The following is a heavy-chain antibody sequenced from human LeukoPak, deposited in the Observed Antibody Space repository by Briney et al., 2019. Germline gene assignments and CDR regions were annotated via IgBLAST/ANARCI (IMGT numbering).Heavy chain of an antibody. CDR1: GYSFTTDW. V-gene: IGHV5-51*01. J-gene: IGHJ4*02. Sequence: GESLKISCKGSGYSFTTDWIGWVRQMPGKGLEWMGIIYPGDSDTRYSPSFQGQVTISADKSISTAYLQWSSLKASDTAMYYCARSYYYDSSGYYHYFDYWGQGTLVTVSS. CDR2: IYPGDSDT. CDR3: ARSYYYDSSGYYHYFDY. D-gene: IGHD3-22*01.